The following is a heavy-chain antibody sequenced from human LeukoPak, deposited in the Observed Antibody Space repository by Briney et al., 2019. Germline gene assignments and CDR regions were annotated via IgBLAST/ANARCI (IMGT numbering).Heavy chain of an antibody. V-gene: IGHV3-30*19. CDR3: ARAFHSITTVPRN. CDR2: IWYDGSNK. CDR1: GFTFSDYG. D-gene: IGHD3-10*01. J-gene: IGHJ4*02. Sequence: GTSLRLSCAASGFTFSDYGMHWVRQAPGKGLEWVAVIWYDGSNKYYADSVKGRFTISRDNAKNTLYLQMNSLRAEDTAVYYCARAFHSITTVPRNWGQGTLVTVSS.